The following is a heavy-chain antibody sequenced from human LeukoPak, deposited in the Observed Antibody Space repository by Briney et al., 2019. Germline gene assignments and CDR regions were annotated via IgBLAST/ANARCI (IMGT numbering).Heavy chain of an antibody. CDR2: ISYGGSNK. D-gene: IGHD3-10*01. V-gene: IGHV3-30*18. J-gene: IGHJ4*02. CDR3: AKATGTEYYFDY. Sequence: GGSLRLSCAASGFTFSSYGMHWVRQAPGKGLELVAVISYGGSNKYYADSVKGRFTISRDNSKNTLYLQMNSLRAEDTAVYYCAKATGTEYYFDYWGQGTLVTVSS. CDR1: GFTFSSYG.